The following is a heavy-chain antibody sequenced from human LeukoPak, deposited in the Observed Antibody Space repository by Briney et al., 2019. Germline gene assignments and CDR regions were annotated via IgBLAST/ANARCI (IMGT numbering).Heavy chain of an antibody. CDR2: IKSKTDGGTT. CDR1: GFTFSNAW. CDR3: TTNYYDSSGYYSDY. Sequence: GGSLRLSCAASGFTFSNAWMSWVRQAPGKGLEWVGRIKSKTDGGTTDYAAPVKGRFTISRDDSKNTLYLQMNSLKTEDTAVYYCTTNYYDSSGYYSDYWGQGTLVTASS. V-gene: IGHV3-15*01. J-gene: IGHJ4*02. D-gene: IGHD3-22*01.